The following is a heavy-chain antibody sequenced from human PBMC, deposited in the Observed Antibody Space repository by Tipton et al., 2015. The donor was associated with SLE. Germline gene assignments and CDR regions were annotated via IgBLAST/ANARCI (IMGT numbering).Heavy chain of an antibody. J-gene: IGHJ4*02. V-gene: IGHV4-34*01. D-gene: IGHD3-10*01. Sequence: TLSLTCTVSGGSISSHYWSWIRQPPGKGLEWIGEINHSGSTNYNPSLKSRVTISLDTSKNQFSLKLSSVTAADTAVYYCANVNYYFDYWGQGTLVTVSS. CDR3: ANVNYYFDY. CDR1: GGSISSHY. CDR2: INHSGST.